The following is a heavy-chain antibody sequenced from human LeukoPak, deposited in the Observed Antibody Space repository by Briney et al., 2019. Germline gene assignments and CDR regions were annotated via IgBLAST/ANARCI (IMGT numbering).Heavy chain of an antibody. CDR3: ASEPIAAASPLGY. D-gene: IGHD6-13*01. CDR2: INPSGGST. J-gene: IGHJ4*02. V-gene: IGHV1-46*01. Sequence: GASMKVSCKASGYTFTSYYMHWVRQAPGQGLEWMGIINPSGGSTSYAQKFQGRVTMTRDTSTSTVYMELSSLRSEDTAVYYCASEPIAAASPLGYWGQGTLVTVSS. CDR1: GYTFTSYY.